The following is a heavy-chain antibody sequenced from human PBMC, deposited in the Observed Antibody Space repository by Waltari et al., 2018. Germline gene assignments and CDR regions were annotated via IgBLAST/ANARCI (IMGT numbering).Heavy chain of an antibody. D-gene: IGHD6-13*01. CDR2: IYYSGST. J-gene: IGHJ3*02. CDR1: GGSISSHY. V-gene: IGHV4-59*11. CDR3: ARDRGSSSWYKDAFDI. Sequence: QVQLQESGPGLVKPSETLSLTCTVSGGSISSHYWSWIRQPPGKGLEWIGYIYYSGSTNYNPSLKSRVTISVDTSKNQFSLKLSSVTAADTAVYYCARDRGSSSWYKDAFDIWGQGTMVTVSS.